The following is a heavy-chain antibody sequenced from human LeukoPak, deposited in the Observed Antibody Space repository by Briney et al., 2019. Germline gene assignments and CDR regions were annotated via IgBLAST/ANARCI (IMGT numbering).Heavy chain of an antibody. CDR3: AREGKDLRLGYYNSAVDV. V-gene: IGHV3-21*01. Sequence: GGSLRLSCAASGFPFSGYSLHWVRQAPGKGLEWVSSISSSAAYIAYADSVKGRFTISRDNAKDSLYLQMNNLRTEDTAVYYCAREGKDLRLGYYNSAVDVWGQGTTVTVSS. CDR1: GFPFSGYS. D-gene: IGHD2-15*01. CDR2: ISSSAAYI. J-gene: IGHJ6*02.